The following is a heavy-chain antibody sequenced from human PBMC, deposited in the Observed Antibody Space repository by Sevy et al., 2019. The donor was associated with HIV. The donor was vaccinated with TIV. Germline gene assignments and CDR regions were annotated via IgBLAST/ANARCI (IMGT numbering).Heavy chain of an antibody. J-gene: IGHJ4*02. CDR1: GFIFNNYD. D-gene: IGHD2-15*01. Sequence: GGSLRLSCAASGFIFNNYDMYWIRQAPGKGLEWVATVSYDGADQDYADIVKGRFTISRDSSRSMLYLQMSSLRPEDTGVYFCAKDMVDCSGGTCYSGAVSPFESWGQGTLVTVSS. V-gene: IGHV3-30*18. CDR2: VSYDGADQ. CDR3: AKDMVDCSGGTCYSGAVSPFES.